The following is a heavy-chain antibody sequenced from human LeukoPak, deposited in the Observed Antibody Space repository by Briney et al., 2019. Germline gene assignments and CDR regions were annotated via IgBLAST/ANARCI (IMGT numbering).Heavy chain of an antibody. Sequence: PSETLSLTCTVSGGSISSSSYYWGWIRQPPGKGLEWIGSIYYSGSTYYNPSLKSRVTISVDTSKNQFSLKLSSVTAADTAVYYCARDPRGGTSRDNWFDPWGQGTLVTVSS. CDR3: ARDPRGGTSRDNWFDP. V-gene: IGHV4-39*02. D-gene: IGHD1-1*01. CDR2: IYYSGST. J-gene: IGHJ5*02. CDR1: GGSISSSSYY.